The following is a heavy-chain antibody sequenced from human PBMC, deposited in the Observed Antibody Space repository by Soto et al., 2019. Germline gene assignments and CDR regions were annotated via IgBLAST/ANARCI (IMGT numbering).Heavy chain of an antibody. J-gene: IGHJ4*02. Sequence: QVRLVQSGAEVKKPGATVKVSCKASGYTFTSYGISWVRQAPGQGLERMGWISAYNGNTKYAQKLQGRVTMTTDTSTSTDYMELRSLRSDDTAVDYCARDWKRATLLGDYWCQGTLVTVSS. CDR2: ISAYNGNT. CDR3: ARDWKRATLLGDY. D-gene: IGHD5-12*01. CDR1: GYTFTSYG. V-gene: IGHV1-18*01.